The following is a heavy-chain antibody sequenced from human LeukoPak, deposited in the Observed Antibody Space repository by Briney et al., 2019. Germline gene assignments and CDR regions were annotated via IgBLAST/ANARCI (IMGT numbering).Heavy chain of an antibody. CDR2: IYTGGTT. V-gene: IGHV3-66*01. J-gene: IGHJ4*02. CDR3: ARDLETVRGVIPY. D-gene: IGHD3-10*01. CDR1: GFIVSSYY. Sequence: GGSLRLSCAASGFIVSSYYMSWVRQAPGKGLESVSVIYTGGTTYYADPVKGRFTISRDNSKDTLYLQMNSLRAEDTAVYYCARDLETVRGVIPYWGQGTLVTVSS.